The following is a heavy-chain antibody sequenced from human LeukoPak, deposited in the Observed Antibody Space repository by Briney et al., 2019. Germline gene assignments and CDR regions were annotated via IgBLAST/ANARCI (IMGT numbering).Heavy chain of an antibody. V-gene: IGHV3-11*01. D-gene: IGHD3-10*01. CDR1: GFTFSDYY. J-gene: IGHJ6*02. CDR3: AREDYYGSGSSYYYGMDV. CDR2: ISSSGSTI. Sequence: PGGSLRLSCAASGFTFSDYYMSWIRQAPGKGLEWVSYISSSGSTIYYADSVKGRFTISRDNAKNSLYLQMNSLRAEDTAVYYCAREDYYGSGSSYYYGMDVWGQGTTVTVSS.